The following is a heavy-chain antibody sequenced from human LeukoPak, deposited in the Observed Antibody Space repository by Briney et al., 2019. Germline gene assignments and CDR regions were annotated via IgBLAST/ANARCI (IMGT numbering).Heavy chain of an antibody. CDR1: GLTFKNYG. J-gene: IGHJ5*01. D-gene: IGHD2-2*01. CDR3: AKGCSSTSCAIEFDS. Sequence: GGSLRLSCAGSGLTFKNYGIHWVGQAPGKGLDWVAGMYNDGGHRSYGDSVKGRFTISRENSKGTVYVEMNSLSPEDTALYYGAKGCSSTSCAIEFDSWGQGTLVTVSS. CDR2: MYNDGGHR. V-gene: IGHV3-30*18.